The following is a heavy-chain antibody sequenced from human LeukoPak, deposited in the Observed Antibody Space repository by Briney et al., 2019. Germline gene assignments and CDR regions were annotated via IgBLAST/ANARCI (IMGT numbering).Heavy chain of an antibody. CDR2: IKQEGGEK. D-gene: IGHD6-19*01. CDR3: ARVGSSGWTYYYYYGMDV. J-gene: IGHJ6*02. V-gene: IGHV3-7*04. CDR1: RFTLSSYW. Sequence: PRGSPRLSCAASRFTLSSYWMSSVREAPGKGVEWVAHIKQEGGEKYYVGSVKGRFPISRDNAKNSLYLQMNSPRAEDTAVYYCARVGSSGWTYYYYYGMDVWGQGTTVTVSS.